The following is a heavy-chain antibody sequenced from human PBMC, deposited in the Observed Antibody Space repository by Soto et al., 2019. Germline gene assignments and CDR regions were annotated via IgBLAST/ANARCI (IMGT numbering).Heavy chain of an antibody. D-gene: IGHD4-17*01. CDR2: IYHSGST. CDR3: ARGYDYGDPNWFDP. CDR1: GGSISSGGYS. J-gene: IGHJ5*02. Sequence: SDTLSLTCAVSGGSISSGGYSWSWIRQPPGKGLEWIGYIYHSGSTYYNPSLKSRVTISVDRSKNQFSLKLSSVTAADTAVYYCARGYDYGDPNWFDPWGQGTLVTVSS. V-gene: IGHV4-30-2*01.